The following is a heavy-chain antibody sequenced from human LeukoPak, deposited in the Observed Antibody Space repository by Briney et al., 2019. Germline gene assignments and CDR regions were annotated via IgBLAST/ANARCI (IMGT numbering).Heavy chain of an antibody. CDR3: AKDLYSSGWYLNYFDY. CDR2: ISGSGGST. D-gene: IGHD6-19*01. Sequence: PGGSLRLSCAASGFTFRSYAMGWVRQAPGKGLEWVSAISGSGGSTYYVDSVKGRFTISRDNSKNTLYLQMNSLRAEDTAVYYCAKDLYSSGWYLNYFDYWGQGTLVTVSS. V-gene: IGHV3-23*01. J-gene: IGHJ4*02. CDR1: GFTFRSYA.